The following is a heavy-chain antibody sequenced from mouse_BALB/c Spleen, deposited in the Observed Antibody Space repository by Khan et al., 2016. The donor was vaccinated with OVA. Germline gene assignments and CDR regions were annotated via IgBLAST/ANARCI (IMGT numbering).Heavy chain of an antibody. V-gene: IGHV9-3-1*01. CDR3: ARTLYGSGYDYAMDY. CDR1: GYIFTNYG. Sequence: QIQLVQSGPELKKPGETVKISCKASGYIFTNYGMTWVKPAPGKGLKWMGWINTYTGEPTYADDFKGRFAFSLETSANTAYLQINNLKNEDTATYFCARTLYGSGYDYAMDYWGQGTSVTVSA. D-gene: IGHD1-1*01. J-gene: IGHJ4*01. CDR2: INTYTGEP.